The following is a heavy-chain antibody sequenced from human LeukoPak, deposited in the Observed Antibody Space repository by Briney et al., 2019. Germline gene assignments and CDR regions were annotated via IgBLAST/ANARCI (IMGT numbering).Heavy chain of an antibody. Sequence: ASVKVSCKASGYTFTGYYMHWVRQAPGQGLEWMGWINPNSGGTNYAQKFQGRVTMTGDTSISTAYMELSRLRSDDTAVYYCARILWFGEYFDYWGQGTLVTVSS. J-gene: IGHJ4*02. CDR1: GYTFTGYY. V-gene: IGHV1-2*02. CDR3: ARILWFGEYFDY. D-gene: IGHD3-10*01. CDR2: INPNSGGT.